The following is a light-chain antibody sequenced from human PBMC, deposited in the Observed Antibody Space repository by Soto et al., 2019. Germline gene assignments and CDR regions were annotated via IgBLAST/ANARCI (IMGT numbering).Light chain of an antibody. CDR2: DVS. CDR3: SSYTSSSPCV. Sequence: QSVLTQPASVSGSPGQSITISCTGTSSDVGGYKYVSWYQQYPGKAPKLMMYDVSNRPSGVSNRFSGSKSGNTASPTTSGLQAEDEADYYCSSYTSSSPCVFGTGTKVTVL. J-gene: IGLJ1*01. V-gene: IGLV2-14*01. CDR1: SSDVGGYKY.